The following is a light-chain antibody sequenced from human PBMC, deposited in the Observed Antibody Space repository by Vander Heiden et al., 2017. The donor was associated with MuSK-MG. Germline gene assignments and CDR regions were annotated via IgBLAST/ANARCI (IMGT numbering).Light chain of an antibody. CDR3: AAWDDSLNGLV. Sequence: QSVLTQPPSASGTPGQRVTISCSGSSSNLGSNTVNWYQQLPGTAPKLLIYRNNKRPSGVPDRFSGSKSGTSASLATSGLQAEDEADYYCAAWDDSLNGLVFGGGTKLTVL. CDR1: SSNLGSNT. J-gene: IGLJ2*01. CDR2: RNN. V-gene: IGLV1-44*01.